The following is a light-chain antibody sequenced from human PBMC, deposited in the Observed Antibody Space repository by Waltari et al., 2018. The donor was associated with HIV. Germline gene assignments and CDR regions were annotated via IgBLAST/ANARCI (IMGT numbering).Light chain of an antibody. J-gene: IGLJ2*01. Sequence: QSVLTQPHSVSGAPGQRVTISCTGSSPNVGAGYDVHWYQQLPGTTPKLLIYGNNNRPSGVPDRFSGSKSGTSASLAITGLQADDEADYYCQSYDSSLVIFGGGTKLTVL. CDR3: QSYDSSLVI. V-gene: IGLV1-40*01. CDR2: GNN. CDR1: SPNVGAGYD.